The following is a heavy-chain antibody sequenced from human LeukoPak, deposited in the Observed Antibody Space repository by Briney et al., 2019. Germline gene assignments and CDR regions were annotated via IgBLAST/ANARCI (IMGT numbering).Heavy chain of an antibody. J-gene: IGHJ6*03. Sequence: ASVKVSCKASGNTFSMYSIHWVRQAPGQGLEWMGMINPSDGATTYAQRFQGRVTMTRDMSTTTVYMDLRSLRSEDTAVYFCASEQRGGLSGSLGGLFASYYTYYYMDVWGRGTTVTVSS. V-gene: IGHV1-46*01. CDR1: GNTFSMYS. D-gene: IGHD3-16*01. CDR3: ASEQRGGLSGSLGGLFASYYTYYYMDV. CDR2: INPSDGAT.